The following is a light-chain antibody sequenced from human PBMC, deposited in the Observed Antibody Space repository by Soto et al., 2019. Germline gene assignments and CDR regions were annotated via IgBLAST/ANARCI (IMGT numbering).Light chain of an antibody. CDR2: DAS. CDR3: QQRSNWPT. V-gene: IGKV3-11*01. J-gene: IGKJ5*01. Sequence: EIVLSQSPATLSLSPGERASLSCRASQTINNYLAWYQQKPGQPPRLLIYDASNRATGIPARFSGSGSGTDCTLTTSSLEPEDFAVYYCQQRSNWPTFGQGTRMEIK. CDR1: QTINNY.